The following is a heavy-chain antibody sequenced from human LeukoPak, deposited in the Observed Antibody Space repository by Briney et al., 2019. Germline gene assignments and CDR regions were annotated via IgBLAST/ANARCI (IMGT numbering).Heavy chain of an antibody. J-gene: IGHJ4*02. CDR2: KKQGGTEK. V-gene: IGHV3-7*04. CDR3: ARFYLRIGNDY. D-gene: IGHD2-15*01. Sequence: GGSLRLSCAASGCIFSSYWMSWVRQAPGKGLERVDHKKQGGTEKYYVHSVKGRFTISRDNAKNSLYLQMNSLRAEDTAVYYCARFYLRIGNDYWGQGTLVTVSS. CDR1: GCIFSSYW.